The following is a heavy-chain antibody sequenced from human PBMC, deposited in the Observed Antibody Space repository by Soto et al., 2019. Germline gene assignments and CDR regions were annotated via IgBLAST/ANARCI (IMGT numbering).Heavy chain of an antibody. CDR1: GGSISSGGYY. V-gene: IGHV4-31*03. CDR2: IYYSGST. Sequence: SETLSLTCTVSGGSISSGGYYWSWIRQHPGKGLEWIGYIYYSGSTYYNPSLKSRVTISVDTSKNQFSLKLSSVTAADTAVYYCASFYDSSDTGGYFQHWGQGTPVTVSS. D-gene: IGHD3-22*01. J-gene: IGHJ1*01. CDR3: ASFYDSSDTGGYFQH.